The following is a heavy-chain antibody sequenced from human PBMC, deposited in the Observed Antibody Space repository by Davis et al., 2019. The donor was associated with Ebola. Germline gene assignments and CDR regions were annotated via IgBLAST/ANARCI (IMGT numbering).Heavy chain of an antibody. CDR3: ARRADY. CDR1: GFTFSNYA. CDR2: ISSHGSNK. Sequence: GGSLRLSCAASGFTFSNYAMHWVRQAPGKGLEWVAVISSHGSNKYYADSVKGRFTISRDNSKNTLYLQMNSLRAEDTAVYYCARRADYWGQGTLVTVSS. J-gene: IGHJ4*02. V-gene: IGHV3-30*04.